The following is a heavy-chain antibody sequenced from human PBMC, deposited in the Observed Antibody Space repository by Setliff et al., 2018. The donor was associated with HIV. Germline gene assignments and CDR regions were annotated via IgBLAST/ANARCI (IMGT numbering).Heavy chain of an antibody. J-gene: IGHJ6*02. CDR3: ARSVIGYYYYGMDV. Sequence: ASVKVSCKASGYTFTSYDINWVRQATGQGLEWMGWMNPNSGNTGYAQKFQGRVTMTRNTSISTAYMELNSLRAEDTAVYYCARSVIGYYYYGMDVWGQGTLVTVSS. D-gene: IGHD3-10*01. V-gene: IGHV1-8*02. CDR1: GYTFTSYD. CDR2: MNPNSGNT.